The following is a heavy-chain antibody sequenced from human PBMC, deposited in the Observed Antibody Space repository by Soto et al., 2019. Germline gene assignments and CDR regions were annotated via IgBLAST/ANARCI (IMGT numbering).Heavy chain of an antibody. CDR3: ARLYGLDAFDI. V-gene: IGHV4-39*01. CDR1: GGSISSNSYS. Sequence: SETLSLTCSVSGGSISSNSYSWGWIRQPPGKGLEWIGTLYSSRDTYYNPSLKSRVTISADTSQNQFSLKLSSVTAADTAVYYCARLYGLDAFDIWGQGTMVTVSS. CDR2: LYSSRDT. D-gene: IGHD3-16*02. J-gene: IGHJ3*02.